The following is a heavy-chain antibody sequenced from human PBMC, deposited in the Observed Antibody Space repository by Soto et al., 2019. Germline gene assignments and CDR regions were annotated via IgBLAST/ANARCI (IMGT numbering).Heavy chain of an antibody. J-gene: IGHJ4*02. D-gene: IGHD2-8*02. V-gene: IGHV3-30*03. CDR3: TGEVASGY. Sequence: QVQLVESGGGVVQPGRSLRLSCAVSGFTVSTYGMHWVRQAPGKGLEWVAVISRDGGTKYYADSVKGRFTISRDNSRNTLFVEMNSLRGDDMAVDYCTGEVASGYWGQGTLGNGSS. CDR2: ISRDGGTK. CDR1: GFTVSTYG.